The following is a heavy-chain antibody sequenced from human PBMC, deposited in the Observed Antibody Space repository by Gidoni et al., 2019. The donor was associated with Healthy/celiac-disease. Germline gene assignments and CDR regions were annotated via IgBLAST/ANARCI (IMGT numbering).Heavy chain of an antibody. CDR3: ARESDMCSGGSCFSYYYGMDV. D-gene: IGHD2-15*01. Sequence: EVQLVESGGGLVQPGGSLRLSCAASGFTFSSYWMSWVRQAPGKGLEWVANIKQDGSEKYYVDSVKGRFTISRDNAKNSLYLQMNSLRAEDTAVYYCARESDMCSGGSCFSYYYGMDVWGQGTTVTVSS. CDR2: IKQDGSEK. J-gene: IGHJ6*02. V-gene: IGHV3-7*01. CDR1: GFTFSSYW.